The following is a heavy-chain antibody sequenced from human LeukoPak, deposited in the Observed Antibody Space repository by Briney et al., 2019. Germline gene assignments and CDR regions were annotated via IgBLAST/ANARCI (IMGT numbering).Heavy chain of an antibody. CDR1: GYTFTSYG. D-gene: IGHD2-2*01. CDR2: ISAYNGNT. V-gene: IGHV1-18*04. CDR3: ARVVGYCSSTSCYGTRNYYYYYGMDV. Sequence: GASVKVSCKASGYTFTSYGISWVRQAPGQGLEWMGWISAYNGNTNYAQKLQGRVTMTTDTSTSTAYTELRSLRSDDTAVYYCARVVGYCSSTSCYGTRNYYYYYGMDVWGKGTTVTVSS. J-gene: IGHJ6*04.